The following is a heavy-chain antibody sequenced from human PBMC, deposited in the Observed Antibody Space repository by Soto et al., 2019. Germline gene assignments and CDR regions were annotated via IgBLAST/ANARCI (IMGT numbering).Heavy chain of an antibody. J-gene: IGHJ6*02. CDR1: GGTFSSYS. Sequence: PVKVSCKASGGTFSSYSISWVRQAPGQGLEWMGGIIPIFGTANYAQKFQGRVTITADESTSTAYMELSSLRSEDTAVYYCASGVSSYYDFWSVYYGMDVWGQGTKVTVSS. D-gene: IGHD3-3*01. CDR2: IIPIFGTA. V-gene: IGHV1-69*13. CDR3: ASGVSSYYDFWSVYYGMDV.